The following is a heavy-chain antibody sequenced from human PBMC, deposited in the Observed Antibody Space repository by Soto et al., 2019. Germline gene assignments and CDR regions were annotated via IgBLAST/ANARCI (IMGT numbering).Heavy chain of an antibody. Sequence: GGSLRLSCAASGLTFSSYAMHWVRQAPGKGLEWVAVISYDGSNKYYADSVKGRFTISRDNSKNTLYLQMNSLRAEDTAVYYCARPQAVATVGGAFDIWGQGTMVTVSS. V-gene: IGHV3-30-3*01. D-gene: IGHD6-19*01. CDR2: ISYDGSNK. J-gene: IGHJ3*02. CDR3: ARPQAVATVGGAFDI. CDR1: GLTFSSYA.